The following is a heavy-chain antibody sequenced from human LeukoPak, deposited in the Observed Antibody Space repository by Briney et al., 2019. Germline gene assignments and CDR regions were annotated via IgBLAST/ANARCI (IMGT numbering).Heavy chain of an antibody. V-gene: IGHV1-18*01. CDR3: ARADCSSTSCYGDYFDY. D-gene: IGHD2-2*01. Sequence: ASVKVSCKASGYTFTSYGISWVRQAPGQGLEWMGWISAYNGNTNYAQKLQGRVTMTTDTSTSTAYMELRSLRSDDTAVYYCARADCSSTSCYGDYFDYWGQGTLVTVSS. J-gene: IGHJ4*02. CDR2: ISAYNGNT. CDR1: GYTFTSYG.